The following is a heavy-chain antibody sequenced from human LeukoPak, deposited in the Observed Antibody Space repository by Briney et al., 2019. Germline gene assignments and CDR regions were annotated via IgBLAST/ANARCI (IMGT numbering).Heavy chain of an antibody. D-gene: IGHD3-3*01. V-gene: IGHV4-39*01. J-gene: IGHJ4*02. Sequence: SETLSLTCTVSGGSICSSSYYWGWIRQPPGKGLEWIGSIYYSGSTYYNPSLKSRVTISVDTSKNQFSLKLSSVTAADTAVYYCASHPEGITIFGVVSYYFDYWGQGTLVTVSS. CDR3: ASHPEGITIFGVVSYYFDY. CDR1: GGSICSSSYY. CDR2: IYYSGST.